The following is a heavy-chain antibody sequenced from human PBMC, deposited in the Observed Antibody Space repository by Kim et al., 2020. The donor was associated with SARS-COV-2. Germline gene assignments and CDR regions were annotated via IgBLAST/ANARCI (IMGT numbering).Heavy chain of an antibody. CDR1: GFTFSSYA. J-gene: IGHJ4*02. V-gene: IGHV3-23*01. CDR3: VKDGNSHYYDILTGYYFSTYYFDY. D-gene: IGHD3-9*01. CDR2: ISGSGGST. Sequence: GGSLRLSCAASGFTFSSYAMSWVRQAPGKGLEWVSAISGSGGSTYYADSVKGRFTISRDNSKNTLYLQMNSLRAEDTAVYYCVKDGNSHYYDILTGYYFSTYYFDYWGQGTLVTVSS.